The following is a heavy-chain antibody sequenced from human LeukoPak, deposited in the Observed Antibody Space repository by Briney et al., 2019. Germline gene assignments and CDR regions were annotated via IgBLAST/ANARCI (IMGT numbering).Heavy chain of an antibody. CDR1: GFTFSSYG. J-gene: IGHJ5*02. V-gene: IGHV3-30*02. D-gene: IGHD2-2*01. Sequence: PGGSLRLSCAASGFTFSSYGMHWVRQAPGKGLEWVAFIRYDGSNKYYADSVKDRFTISRDNSKNTLYLQMNSLRAEDTAVYYCAKDGCSTSCWYRFDPWGQGTLVTVSS. CDR3: AKDGCSTSCWYRFDP. CDR2: IRYDGSNK.